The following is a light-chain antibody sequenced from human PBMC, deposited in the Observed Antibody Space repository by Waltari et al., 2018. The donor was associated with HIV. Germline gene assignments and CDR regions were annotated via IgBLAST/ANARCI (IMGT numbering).Light chain of an antibody. V-gene: IGLV2-14*01. CDR2: EVS. Sequence: QSALTQPASVSGSLGQSITISCTGASSDVGDYNYVSCYKQHPGKSPKVMIFEVSNRTLGRSDIFSGSKSGNLASLTISGVQPEDEADYYCSSYTTSNSHVVFGGGTKVTVL. J-gene: IGLJ2*01. CDR3: SSYTTSNSHVV. CDR1: SSDVGDYNY.